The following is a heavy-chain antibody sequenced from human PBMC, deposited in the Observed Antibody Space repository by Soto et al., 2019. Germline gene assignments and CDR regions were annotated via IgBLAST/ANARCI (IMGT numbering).Heavy chain of an antibody. D-gene: IGHD2-15*01. CDR1: GFTFTSSA. V-gene: IGHV1-58*01. J-gene: IGHJ4*02. CDR3: AAAGGWMVAASPPDY. CDR2: IVVGSGNT. Sequence: ASVKVSCKASGFTFTSSAVQWVRQARGQRLEWIGWIVVGSGNTNYAQKFQERVTITRDMSTSTAYMELSSLRSEDTAVYYCAAAGGWMVAASPPDYWGQGTLVTVSS.